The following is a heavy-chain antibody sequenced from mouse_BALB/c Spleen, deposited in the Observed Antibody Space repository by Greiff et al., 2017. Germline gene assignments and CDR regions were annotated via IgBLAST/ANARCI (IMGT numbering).Heavy chain of an antibody. J-gene: IGHJ4*01. CDR2: IWGGGST. CDR1: GFSLTDYG. V-gene: IGHV2-6-5*01. Sequence: VQLVESGPGLVAPSQSLSITCTVSGFSLTDYGVSWIRQPPGKGLEWLGVIWGGGSTYYNSALKSRLSISKDNSKSQVFLKMNSLQTDDTAMYYCAKHYYRYEEEEEVAMDYWGQGTSVTVSS. D-gene: IGHD2-14*01. CDR3: AKHYYRYEEEEEVAMDY.